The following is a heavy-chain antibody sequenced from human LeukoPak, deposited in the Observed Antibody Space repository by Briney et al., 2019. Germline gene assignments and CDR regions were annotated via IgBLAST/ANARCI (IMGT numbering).Heavy chain of an antibody. V-gene: IGHV1-46*01. CDR1: GYTFTNYD. Sequence: GASVKVSCKASGYTFTNYDINWVRQATGQGLEWMGIINPSGGSTSYAQKFQGRVTMTRDMSTSTVYMELSSLRSEDTAVYYCARPYYDSSGYRPGYFDYWGQGTLVTVSS. CDR2: INPSGGST. J-gene: IGHJ4*02. CDR3: ARPYYDSSGYRPGYFDY. D-gene: IGHD3-22*01.